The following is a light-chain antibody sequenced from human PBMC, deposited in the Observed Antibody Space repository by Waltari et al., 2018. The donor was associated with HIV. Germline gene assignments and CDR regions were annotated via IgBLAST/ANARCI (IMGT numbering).Light chain of an antibody. Sequence: QSVLTQPPSASGTPGQRVTISCSGSPSNIGNNSVNWYQQFPGSAPKLPLYSNTQRPLGVPDRFSGSKSGSSASLAISGPQADDEAHYYCASWDDTLGVVFGGGTTLTVL. CDR1: PSNIGNNS. CDR3: ASWDDTLGVV. J-gene: IGLJ2*01. CDR2: SNT. V-gene: IGLV1-44*01.